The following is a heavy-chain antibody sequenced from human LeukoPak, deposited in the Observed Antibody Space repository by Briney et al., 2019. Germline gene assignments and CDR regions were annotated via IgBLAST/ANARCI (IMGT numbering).Heavy chain of an antibody. V-gene: IGHV3-23*01. Sequence: GGSLRLSCAASGFTFSSYAMSWVRQAPGKGLEWVSAISGSGGSTYYADSVKGRFTISRDNSKNTLYLQMNSLRAEDTAVYYCARGGIYDILTGYYKPGSYFDYWGQGTLVTVSS. CDR3: ARGGIYDILTGYYKPGSYFDY. J-gene: IGHJ4*02. D-gene: IGHD3-9*01. CDR2: ISGSGGST. CDR1: GFTFSSYA.